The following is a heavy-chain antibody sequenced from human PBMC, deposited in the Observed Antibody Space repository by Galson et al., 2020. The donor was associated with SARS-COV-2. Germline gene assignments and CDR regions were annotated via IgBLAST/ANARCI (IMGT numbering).Heavy chain of an antibody. J-gene: IGHJ5*02. Sequence: GGSLRLSCAASGFTFSTYAMSWVRQAPGKWLEWVSAISSADTTYYADSVKGRFTISRDNSKNTLYLKMNSLRAEDTAVYYCVTVVISFAFDPWGQGTLVSVSS. CDR3: VTVVISFAFDP. CDR2: ISSADTT. V-gene: IGHV3-23*01. D-gene: IGHD3-22*01. CDR1: GFTFSTYA.